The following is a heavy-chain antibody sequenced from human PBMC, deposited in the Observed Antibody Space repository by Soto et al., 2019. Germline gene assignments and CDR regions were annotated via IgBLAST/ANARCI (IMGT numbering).Heavy chain of an antibody. D-gene: IGHD7-27*01. J-gene: IGHJ6*02. Sequence: ASVKVSCKASRYTFTGYYIHWVRQAPGQGLEWMGIINPSGGSTSYAQKFQGRVTMTRDTSTSTVYMELSSLRSEDTAVYYCARNRANWGSEVSNYYYGMDVWGQGTTVTVSS. CDR3: ARNRANWGSEVSNYYYGMDV. V-gene: IGHV1-46*01. CDR2: INPSGGST. CDR1: RYTFTGYY.